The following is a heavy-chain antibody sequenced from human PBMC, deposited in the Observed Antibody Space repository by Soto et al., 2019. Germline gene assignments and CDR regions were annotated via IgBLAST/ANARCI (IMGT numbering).Heavy chain of an antibody. CDR3: ARQLNWNYYYYGMDV. D-gene: IGHD1-1*01. J-gene: IGHJ6*02. Sequence: QVQLVQPGAEVKKPGSSVKVSCKASGGTFSTYAISWVRQAPGQGLEWMGGIIPIFNRPNYAQKFQARLTIAADESSSTAYMELSSLRSEDTAVYYCARQLNWNYYYYGMDVWGQGTTVTVSS. CDR1: GGTFSTYA. CDR2: IIPIFNRP. V-gene: IGHV1-69*12.